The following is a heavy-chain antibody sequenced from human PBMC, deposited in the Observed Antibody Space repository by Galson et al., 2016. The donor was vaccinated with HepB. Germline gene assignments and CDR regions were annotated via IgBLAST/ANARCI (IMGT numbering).Heavy chain of an antibody. D-gene: IGHD2-8*01. CDR3: ARGLMVEGPGGFDY. J-gene: IGHJ4*02. V-gene: IGHV4-59*01. CDR2: FYFSGST. Sequence: SETLSLTCTVSDDSISSYYWSWIRQPPGKGLEWIGYFYFSGSTNYNPSLKSRVAISVDTSKKQLSLKLSSVTPADTAVYYCARGLMVEGPGGFDYWGQGTLVTVSS. CDR1: DDSISSYY.